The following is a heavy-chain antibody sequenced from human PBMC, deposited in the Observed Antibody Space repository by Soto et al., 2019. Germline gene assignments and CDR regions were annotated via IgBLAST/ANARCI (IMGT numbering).Heavy chain of an antibody. Sequence: GGSLRLSCAASGFTFSDYYMSLIRQAPGKGLEWVSYISSSGSTIYYADSVKGRFTISRDNAKNSLYLQMNSLRAEDTAVYYCARAGVLRFLEWLLDGMDVWGQGTTVTVSS. CDR1: GFTFSDYY. V-gene: IGHV3-11*01. J-gene: IGHJ6*02. CDR3: ARAGVLRFLEWLLDGMDV. CDR2: ISSSGSTI. D-gene: IGHD3-3*01.